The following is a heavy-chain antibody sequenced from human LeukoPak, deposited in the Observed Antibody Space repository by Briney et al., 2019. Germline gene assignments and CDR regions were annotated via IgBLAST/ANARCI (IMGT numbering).Heavy chain of an antibody. D-gene: IGHD3-10*01. CDR3: AKGGLLWFGELFIGAFDI. Sequence: GGSLRLSCAASGFTFSSYSMNWVRQAPGKGLEWVSSISSSSSYIYYADSVKGRFTISRDNSKNTLYLQMNSLRAEDTAVYYCAKGGLLWFGELFIGAFDIWGQGTMVTVSS. V-gene: IGHV3-21*04. J-gene: IGHJ3*02. CDR2: ISSSSSYI. CDR1: GFTFSSYS.